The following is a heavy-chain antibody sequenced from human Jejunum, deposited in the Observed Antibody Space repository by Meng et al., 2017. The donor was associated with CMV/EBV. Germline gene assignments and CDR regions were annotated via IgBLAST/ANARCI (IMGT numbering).Heavy chain of an antibody. V-gene: IGHV3-30*02. CDR3: AKEGVGGHFDY. J-gene: IGHJ4*02. Sequence: GESRKISGAEAGITIRNYPRHWGRQAPGKGLEWVTYADSVKGRFTISRDISKNTLFLQMNSLRAEDTAVYYCAKEGVGGHFDYWGQGTLVTVSS. D-gene: IGHD2-8*01. CDR1: GITIRNYP.